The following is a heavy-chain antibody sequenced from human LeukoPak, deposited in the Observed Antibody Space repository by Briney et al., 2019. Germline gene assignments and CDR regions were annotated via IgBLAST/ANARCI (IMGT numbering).Heavy chain of an antibody. J-gene: IGHJ4*02. V-gene: IGHV4-39*01. Sequence: SETLSLTCTVSGGSISSSSYYWGWIRQPPGKGLEWIGSIYYSGSTYYNPSLKSRVTISVDTSKNQFSLKLSSVTAADTAVYYCARHKGLTYYYDSGDYYFDYWGQGTLVTVSS. D-gene: IGHD3-22*01. CDR2: IYYSGST. CDR3: ARHKGLTYYYDSGDYYFDY. CDR1: GGSISSSSYY.